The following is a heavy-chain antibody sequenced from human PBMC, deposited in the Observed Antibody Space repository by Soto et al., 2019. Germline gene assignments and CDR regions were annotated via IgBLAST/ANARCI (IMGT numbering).Heavy chain of an antibody. CDR3: ARKLRYKDDDAFDI. V-gene: IGHV1-46*03. CDR1: GYTFTSYD. D-gene: IGHD4-17*01. CDR2: INPNGGNT. J-gene: IGHJ3*02. Sequence: ASVKVSCKASGYTFTSYDINWVRQATGQGLEWMGRINPNGGNTSYAQKFQGRVTMTRDTSTSTVYMELSSLRSEDTAVYYCARKLRYKDDDAFDIWGQGTMVT.